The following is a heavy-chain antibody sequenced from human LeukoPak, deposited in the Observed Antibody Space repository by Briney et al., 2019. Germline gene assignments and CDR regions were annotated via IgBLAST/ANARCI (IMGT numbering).Heavy chain of an antibody. Sequence: SETLSLTCTVSGGSISSYYWSWIRQPPGKGLEWIGYIYYSGSTNYYPSLKSRVTISVDTSKNQFSLKLSSVTAADTAVYYCATTDPRETGDRFDYWGQGTLVTVSS. CDR3: ATTDPRETGDRFDY. CDR2: IYYSGST. CDR1: GGSISSYY. D-gene: IGHD7-27*01. J-gene: IGHJ4*02. V-gene: IGHV4-59*01.